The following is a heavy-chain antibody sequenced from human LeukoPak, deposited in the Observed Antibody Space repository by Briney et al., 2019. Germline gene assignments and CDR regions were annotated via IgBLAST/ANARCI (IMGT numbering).Heavy chain of an antibody. CDR3: ASKKASHFDY. V-gene: IGHV3-30*04. CDR1: GFTFSSYA. J-gene: IGHJ4*02. Sequence: PGGSLRLSCAASGFTFSSYAMHWVRQAPGKGLEWVAVISYDGSNKYYADSVKGRFTISRDNSKNTLYLQMNSLRAEDTAVYYCASKKASHFDYWGQGTLVTVSS. CDR2: ISYDGSNK.